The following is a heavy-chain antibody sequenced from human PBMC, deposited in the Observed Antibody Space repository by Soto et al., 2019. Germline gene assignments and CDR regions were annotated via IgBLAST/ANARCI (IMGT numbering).Heavy chain of an antibody. V-gene: IGHV3-7*04. D-gene: IGHD5-12*01. Sequence: GRSLSLSCVASGFTFTNAWMNRVRQAPGKGPDWVAKIKQDGSEAFYVDSVKGRFTISRDNAKNSLYLQMNSLRAEDTAVYYCARGYSGYDYWGLGTLVTVSS. CDR3: ARGYSGYDY. J-gene: IGHJ4*01. CDR2: IKQDGSEA. CDR1: GFTFTNAW.